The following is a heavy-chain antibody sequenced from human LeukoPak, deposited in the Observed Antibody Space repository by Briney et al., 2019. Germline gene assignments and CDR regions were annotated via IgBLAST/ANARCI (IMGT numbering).Heavy chain of an antibody. D-gene: IGHD1-26*01. V-gene: IGHV2-26*01. CDR2: IFSNDEK. J-gene: IGHJ3*02. Sequence: SGPVLVKPTETLTLTCTVSGFSLSNARMGVSWIRQPPGKALEWLAHIFSNDEKSYSTSLKSRLTISKDPSKSQVVLTMTNMDPVDTATYYCARIWWEPGSLAFDIWGQGTMVTVSS. CDR1: GFSLSNARMG. CDR3: ARIWWEPGSLAFDI.